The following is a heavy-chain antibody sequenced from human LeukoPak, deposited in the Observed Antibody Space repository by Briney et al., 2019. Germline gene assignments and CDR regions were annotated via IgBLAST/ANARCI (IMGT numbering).Heavy chain of an antibody. CDR3: ARGQSVLLWFGELLIDY. V-gene: IGHV4-39*01. J-gene: IGHJ4*02. CDR2: IYYSGST. D-gene: IGHD3-10*01. Sequence: SETLSLTCTVSGGSISSSSYYWGWIRQPPGKGLEWIGSIYYSGSTYYNPSLKSRVTISVDTSKNQFSLKLSSVTAADTAVYYCARGQSVLLWFGELLIDYWGQGTLVTVSS. CDR1: GGSISSSSYY.